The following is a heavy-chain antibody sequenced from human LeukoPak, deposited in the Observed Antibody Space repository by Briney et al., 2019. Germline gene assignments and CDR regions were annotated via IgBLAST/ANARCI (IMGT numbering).Heavy chain of an antibody. D-gene: IGHD1-26*01. Sequence: GGSLRLSCGASGFTFSSYSMNWVRQAPGKGLEWVSSISSSSSYIYYADSVKGRFTISRDNAKNSLYLQMNSLRAEDTAVYYCARGRFGSYISFDYWGQGTLVTVSS. CDR1: GFTFSSYS. V-gene: IGHV3-21*01. CDR2: ISSSSSYI. CDR3: ARGRFGSYISFDY. J-gene: IGHJ4*02.